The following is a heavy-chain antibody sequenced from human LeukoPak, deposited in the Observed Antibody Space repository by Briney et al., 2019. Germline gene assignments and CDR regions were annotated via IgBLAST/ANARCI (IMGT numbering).Heavy chain of an antibody. CDR1: GDSVSSNSAA. J-gene: IGHJ6*02. Sequence: SQTLSLTCATSGDSVSSNSAAWNWIRQSPSRGLEWLGRTYYRSKWYNDYAVSVKSRITINPDTSKNQFSLQLNSVTPEDTAVYYCARGPHIVGATPYYYYYGMDVWGQGTTVTVSS. D-gene: IGHD1-26*01. V-gene: IGHV6-1*01. CDR3: ARGPHIVGATPYYYYYGMDV. CDR2: TYYRSKWYN.